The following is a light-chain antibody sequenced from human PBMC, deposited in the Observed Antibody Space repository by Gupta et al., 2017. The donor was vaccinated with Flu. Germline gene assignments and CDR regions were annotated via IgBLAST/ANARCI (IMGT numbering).Light chain of an antibody. CDR2: SND. Sequence: RATSSCSGSNSNNGRNTANWYQQLPGTAPNLLMYSNDHRPRGVPDRFSGSKSGTSASLAISGLQAEDEGDYYCAAWDDGLNGNVFGTGTKVTVL. V-gene: IGLV1-44*01. CDR3: AAWDDGLNGNV. CDR1: NSNNGRNT. J-gene: IGLJ1*01.